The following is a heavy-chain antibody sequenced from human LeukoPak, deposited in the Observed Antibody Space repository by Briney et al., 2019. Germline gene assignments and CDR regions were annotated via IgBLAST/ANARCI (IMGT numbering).Heavy chain of an antibody. J-gene: IGHJ4*02. D-gene: IGHD1-14*01. CDR1: GGSFSVYY. Sequence: PSETLSLTCAVYGGSFSVYYWSWIRQPPGKGLEWIASIYYTGSTNYNPSLKSRVTVSLDTSKNQFSLKLSSVTAADTAVYYCARHRGSNLNRSFDFWGQGALVTVSS. CDR2: IYYTGST. V-gene: IGHV4-59*08. CDR3: ARHRGSNLNRSFDF.